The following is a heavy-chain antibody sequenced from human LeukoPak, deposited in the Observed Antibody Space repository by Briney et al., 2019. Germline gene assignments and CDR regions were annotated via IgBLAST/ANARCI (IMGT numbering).Heavy chain of an antibody. V-gene: IGHV3-53*01. CDR2: IYSGVNT. CDR1: GFTVSSSY. Sequence: PGGSLRLSCAASGFTVSSSYMIWVRQTPGKGLEWVSVIYSGVNTYYADSVKGRFTISRDNSNNTLYLQMIGLRADDTAMYYCARVYSGSNSIDYWGQGTLVTVSS. CDR3: ARVYSGSNSIDY. J-gene: IGHJ4*02. D-gene: IGHD1-26*01.